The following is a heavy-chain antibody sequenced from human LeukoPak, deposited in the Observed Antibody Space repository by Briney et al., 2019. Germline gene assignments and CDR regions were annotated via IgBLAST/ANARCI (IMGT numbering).Heavy chain of an antibody. Sequence: PGGSLRLSCSASGFTFSSYGMHWVRQAPGKGLEYVSGISNKGGSTYYADSVKGRFTISRDNSKNTLHLQMSSLRADDTAVYYCVKSGTWADFDSWGQGTQVTVSS. J-gene: IGHJ4*02. V-gene: IGHV3-64D*09. D-gene: IGHD1-26*01. CDR2: ISNKGGST. CDR3: VKSGTWADFDS. CDR1: GFTFSSYG.